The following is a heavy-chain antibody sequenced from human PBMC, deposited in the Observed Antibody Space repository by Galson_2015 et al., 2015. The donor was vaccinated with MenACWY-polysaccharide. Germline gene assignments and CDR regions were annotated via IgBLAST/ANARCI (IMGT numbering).Heavy chain of an antibody. V-gene: IGHV3-7*01. Sequence: SLRLSCAAPGFTFTDHYMTWVRQAPGKGLEWVANIKPDGSEKYYVDSVKGRFTISTDSAKNSLDLQMNSLRAEDTAVYYCAVTPNTKRYFHHWGQGTLVTVSS. CDR2: IKPDGSEK. CDR1: GFTFTDHY. CDR3: AVTPNTKRYFHH. J-gene: IGHJ1*01. D-gene: IGHD4-23*01.